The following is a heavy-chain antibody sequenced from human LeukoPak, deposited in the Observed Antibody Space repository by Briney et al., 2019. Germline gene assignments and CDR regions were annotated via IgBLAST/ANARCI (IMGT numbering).Heavy chain of an antibody. CDR1: GYTFTSYD. CDR2: MNPNSGNT. V-gene: IGHV1-8*01. CDR3: ARAVKGSYYYYYTDV. J-gene: IGHJ6*03. D-gene: IGHD3-10*01. Sequence: ASVKVSCKASGYTFTSYDINWVRQATGQGLEWMGWMNPNSGNTGYAQKFQGRVTMTRNTSMSTAYMELSSLRSEDTAVYYCARAVKGSYYYYYTDVWGKGTTVIVSS.